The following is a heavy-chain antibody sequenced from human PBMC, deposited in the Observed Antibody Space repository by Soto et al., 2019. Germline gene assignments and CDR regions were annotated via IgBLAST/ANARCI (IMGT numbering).Heavy chain of an antibody. CDR2: ISSSGSTI. V-gene: IGHV3-11*01. D-gene: IGHD3-22*01. CDR3: ARELVVVIRYGMDV. Sequence: GGSLRLSCAASGFTFSDYYMSWIRQAPGKGLEWVSYISSSGSTIYYADSVKGRFTISRDNAKNSLYLQMNSLRAEDTAVYYCARELVVVIRYGMDVWGQGTTVTVSS. CDR1: GFTFSDYY. J-gene: IGHJ6*02.